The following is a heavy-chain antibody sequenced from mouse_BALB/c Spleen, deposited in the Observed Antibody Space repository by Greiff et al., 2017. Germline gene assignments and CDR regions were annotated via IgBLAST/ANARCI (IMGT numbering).Heavy chain of an antibody. CDR1: GYSFTGYY. Sequence: VQLQQSGPELVKPGASVKISCKASGYSFTGYYMHWVKQSHVKSLEWIGRINPYNGATSYNQNFKDKASLTVDKSSSTAYMELHSLTSEDSAVYYCARGDSYGSNYFDYWGQGTTLTVSS. CDR2: INPYNGAT. V-gene: IGHV1-31*01. CDR3: ARGDSYGSNYFDY. J-gene: IGHJ2*01. D-gene: IGHD1-1*01.